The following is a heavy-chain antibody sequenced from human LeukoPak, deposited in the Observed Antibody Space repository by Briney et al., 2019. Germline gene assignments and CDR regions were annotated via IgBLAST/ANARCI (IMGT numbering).Heavy chain of an antibody. V-gene: IGHV1-18*01. J-gene: IGHJ5*02. CDR3: ARDQGYYDSGGYLTYWFDP. CDR1: GYTFTSYG. D-gene: IGHD3-22*01. CDR2: ISAYSGNT. Sequence: VASEKVSCKASGYTFTSYGISWVRQAPGQGLEWMGWISAYSGNTNYAQKLQGRVTMTTDTSTSTAYMELRSLRSDDTAVYYCARDQGYYDSGGYLTYWFDPWGQGTLVTVSS.